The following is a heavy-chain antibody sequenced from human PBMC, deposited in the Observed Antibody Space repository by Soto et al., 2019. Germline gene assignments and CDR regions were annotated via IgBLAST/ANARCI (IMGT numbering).Heavy chain of an antibody. CDR2: ISYDGSNK. V-gene: IGHV3-30*18. CDR1: GFTFSSYG. D-gene: IGHD2-2*01. J-gene: IGHJ6*02. CDR3: AKDLTKQYCSSTSCFYGMDV. Sequence: GGSLRLSCAASGFTFSSYGMHWVRQAPGKGLEWVAVISYDGSNKYYADSVKGRFTISRDNSKNTLYLQMDSLRAEDTAVYYCAKDLTKQYCSSTSCFYGMDVWGQGTTVTVSS.